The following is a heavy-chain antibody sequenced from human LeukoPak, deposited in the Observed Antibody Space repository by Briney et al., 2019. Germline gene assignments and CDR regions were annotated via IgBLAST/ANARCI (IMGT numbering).Heavy chain of an antibody. Sequence: ASVKVSCKASGGTFSSYAISWVRQAPGQGLEWMGGIIPIFGTANYAQKFQGRVTITAEESTSTAYMELSSLRSEDTAVYYCARPEADFWSGYFLYWGQGTLVTVSS. CDR3: ARPEADFWSGYFLY. CDR1: GGTFSSYA. D-gene: IGHD3-3*01. CDR2: IIPIFGTA. J-gene: IGHJ4*02. V-gene: IGHV1-69*01.